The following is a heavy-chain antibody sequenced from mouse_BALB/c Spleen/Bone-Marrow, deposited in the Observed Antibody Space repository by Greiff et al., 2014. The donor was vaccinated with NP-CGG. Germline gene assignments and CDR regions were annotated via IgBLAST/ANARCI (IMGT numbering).Heavy chain of an antibody. D-gene: IGHD1-1*01. CDR1: GFNIKDTY. Sequence: EVKLVESGAELVKPGASVKLSCTASGFNIKDTYMHWVKQRPEQGLEWIGRIDPANGNTKYGPKFQGKATITADTSSNTAYLQLSSLTSEDTAVYYCASYYYGHYFDYWGQGTTLTVSS. CDR3: ASYYYGHYFDY. V-gene: IGHV14-3*02. J-gene: IGHJ2*01. CDR2: IDPANGNT.